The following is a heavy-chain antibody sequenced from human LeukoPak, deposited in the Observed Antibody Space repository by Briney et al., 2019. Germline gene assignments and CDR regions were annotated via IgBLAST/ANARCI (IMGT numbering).Heavy chain of an antibody. V-gene: IGHV3-53*01. CDR3: AKDLGWQQLVWGLDY. J-gene: IGHJ4*02. CDR1: GFAVSSNY. CDR2: TYSGGST. D-gene: IGHD6-13*01. Sequence: GGSLRLSCAASGFAVSSNYMSWVRQAPGKGLEWVSVTYSGGSTYYADSVKGRFTISRDNSKNMLYLQMNSLRAEDTAVYYCAKDLGWQQLVWGLDYWGQGTLVTVSS.